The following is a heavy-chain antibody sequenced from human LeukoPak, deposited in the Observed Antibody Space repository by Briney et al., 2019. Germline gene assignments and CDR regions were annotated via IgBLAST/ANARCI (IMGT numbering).Heavy chain of an antibody. CDR2: INRDGSEK. Sequence: RGSQTPSRAASGFSLSSYLVSLVRQAPGKGLEWVANINRDGSEKYYVDSVKGRFTISRDNAKNSLYLQMNSLRAEDTSEYYCPRVLVRGTNWFDPSGQGTLAPVSS. J-gene: IGHJ5*02. V-gene: IGHV3-7*02. CDR3: PRVLVRGTNWFDP. D-gene: IGHD3-16*01. CDR1: GFSLSSYL.